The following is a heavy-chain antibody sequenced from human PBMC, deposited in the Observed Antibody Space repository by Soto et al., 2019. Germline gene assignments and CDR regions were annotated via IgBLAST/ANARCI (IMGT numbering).Heavy chain of an antibody. Sequence: SETLSLTCTVAGGSISSGDYYWSLIRQPPGKGLEWIGYIYYSGSTYYNPSLKSRITISVDTSKNQFSLKLSSVTAADTAVYYCARGSEWLGTYFDYWGQGTLVTVSS. D-gene: IGHD3-10*01. CDR1: GGSISSGDYY. CDR3: ARGSEWLGTYFDY. V-gene: IGHV4-30-4*01. CDR2: IYYSGST. J-gene: IGHJ4*02.